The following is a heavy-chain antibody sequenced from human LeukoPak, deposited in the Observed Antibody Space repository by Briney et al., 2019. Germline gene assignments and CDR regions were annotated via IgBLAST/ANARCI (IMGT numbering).Heavy chain of an antibody. Sequence: GASVHVTCKASGYTFTSYGISWVRPAPGQGLEWMGWISAYNGNTNHAQKLQGRVTMTTDTSTSTANMELRSLRSVDTAVYYCARDGYCYDSSGYPYYYYYGMDVWGQGTMVTVSS. CDR2: ISAYNGNT. V-gene: IGHV1-18*01. D-gene: IGHD3-22*01. J-gene: IGHJ6*02. CDR1: GYTFTSYG. CDR3: ARDGYCYDSSGYPYYYYYGMDV.